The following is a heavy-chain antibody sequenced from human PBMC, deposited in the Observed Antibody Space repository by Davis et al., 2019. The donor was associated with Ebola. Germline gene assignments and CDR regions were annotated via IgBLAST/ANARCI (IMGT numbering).Heavy chain of an antibody. J-gene: IGHJ6*03. D-gene: IGHD4-11*01. Sequence: PGGSLRLSCAASGFTFDDYTMHWVRQAPGKGLDWVAVISSDGSNKYYADSVKGRFTISRDNSKNTLYLQMSSLRVEDTAVYYCARGRTVTVCCFYYYYMDVWGKGTTVTVSS. CDR3: ARGRTVTVCCFYYYYMDV. CDR2: ISSDGSNK. CDR1: GFTFDDYT. V-gene: IGHV3-30-3*01.